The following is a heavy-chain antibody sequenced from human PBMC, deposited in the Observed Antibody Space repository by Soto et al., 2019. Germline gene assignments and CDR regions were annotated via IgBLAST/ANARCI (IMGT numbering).Heavy chain of an antibody. CDR2: ISGSGGST. CDR1: GFTFSSYA. V-gene: IGHV3-23*01. Sequence: HPGGSLRLSCAASGFTFSSYAMSWVRQAPGKGLEWVSAISGSGGSTYYADSVKGRFTISRDNSKNTLYLQMNSLRAEDTAVYYCAKDRTPRTWFGEYPIGWGQGTLVTVSS. J-gene: IGHJ4*02. CDR3: AKDRTPRTWFGEYPIG. D-gene: IGHD3-10*01.